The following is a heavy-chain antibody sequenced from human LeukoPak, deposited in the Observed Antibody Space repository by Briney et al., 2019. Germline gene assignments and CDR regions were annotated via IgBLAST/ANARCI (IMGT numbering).Heavy chain of an antibody. Sequence: SETLSLTCAVYGGSFSGYYWSWIRQPPGKGLEWIGEINHSGSTNYNPSLKSRVTISVDASKNQFSLKLTSVTAADRAVYYCARGMATFEYWGQGILVTVSS. CDR3: ARGMATFEY. CDR1: GGSFSGYY. V-gene: IGHV4-34*01. D-gene: IGHD2-8*01. CDR2: INHSGST. J-gene: IGHJ4*02.